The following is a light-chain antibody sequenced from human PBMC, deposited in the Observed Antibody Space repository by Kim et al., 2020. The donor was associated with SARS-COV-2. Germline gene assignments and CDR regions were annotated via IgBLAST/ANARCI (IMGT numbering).Light chain of an antibody. Sequence: EIVLTQSPGTLSLSPGERATLSCRASQRVSSYYLAWYQQKPGQAPRLLIYGASSRATGIPDRFSGSGSGTDFTLTISRLEPEDFAVYYCQPYGSSRTFGQGTKVDIK. V-gene: IGKV3-20*01. J-gene: IGKJ1*01. CDR2: GAS. CDR3: QPYGSSRT. CDR1: QRVSSYY.